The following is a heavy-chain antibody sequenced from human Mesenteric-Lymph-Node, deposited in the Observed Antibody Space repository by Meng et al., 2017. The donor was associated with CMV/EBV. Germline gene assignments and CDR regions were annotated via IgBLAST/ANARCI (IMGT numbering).Heavy chain of an antibody. V-gene: IGHV3-21*01. CDR3: ARDVIAAAGYCFDY. CDR2: ISSSSSYI. J-gene: IGHJ4*02. D-gene: IGHD6-13*01. CDR1: GFTFSSYS. Sequence: GGSLRLSCAASGFTFSSYSMNWVRQAPGKGLEWVSYISSSSSYIYYADSVKGRFTISRDNAKNSLHLQMNSLRAEDTAVYYCARDVIAAAGYCFDYWGQGTLVTVSS.